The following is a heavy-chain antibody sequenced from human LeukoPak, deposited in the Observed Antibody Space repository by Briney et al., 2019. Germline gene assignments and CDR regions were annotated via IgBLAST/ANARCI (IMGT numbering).Heavy chain of an antibody. CDR3: ARTFEYSSSTSGY. D-gene: IGHD6-6*01. Sequence: PGGSLRLSCAASGFTFSSYSMNWVRQAPGKGLEWVSSISSSSSYMYYADSVKGRFTISRDNAKNSLYLQMNSLRAEDTAVYYCARTFEYSSSTSGYWGQGTLVTVSS. J-gene: IGHJ4*02. CDR2: ISSSSSYM. CDR1: GFTFSSYS. V-gene: IGHV3-21*01.